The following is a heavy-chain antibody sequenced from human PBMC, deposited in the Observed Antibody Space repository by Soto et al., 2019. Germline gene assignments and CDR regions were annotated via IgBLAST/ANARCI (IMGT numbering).Heavy chain of an antibody. V-gene: IGHV4-61*01. CDR1: GGSVSSGSCY. CDR2: IYYSGST. J-gene: IGHJ6*02. CDR3: ARTHYDSSGYYYYGMDV. Sequence: SETLSLTCTVSGGSVSSGSCYWSWIRQPPGKGLEWIGYIYYSGSTNYNPSLKSRVTISVDTSKNQFSLKLSSVTAADTAVYYCARTHYDSSGYYYYGMDVWGQGTTVTVSS. D-gene: IGHD3-22*01.